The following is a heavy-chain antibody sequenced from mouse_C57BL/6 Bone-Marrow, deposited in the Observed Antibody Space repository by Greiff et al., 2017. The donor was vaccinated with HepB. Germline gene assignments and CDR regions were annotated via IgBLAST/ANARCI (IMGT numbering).Heavy chain of an antibody. D-gene: IGHD3-2*02. CDR1: GYTFTSYW. CDR2: IDPSDSYT. V-gene: IGHV1-50*01. CDR3: ARSTAQAIDYYAMDY. Sequence: VQLQQSGAELVKPGASVKLSCKASGYTFTSYWMQWVKQRPGQGLEWIGEIDPSDSYTNYNQKFKGKATLTVDTSSSTAYMQLSSLTSEDSAVFYCARSTAQAIDYYAMDYWGQGTSVTVSS. J-gene: IGHJ4*01.